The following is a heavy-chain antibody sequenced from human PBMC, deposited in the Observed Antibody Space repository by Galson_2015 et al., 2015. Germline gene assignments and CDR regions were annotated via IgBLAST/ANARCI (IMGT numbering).Heavy chain of an antibody. CDR2: ISSSSSYI. J-gene: IGHJ3*02. D-gene: IGHD2-21*02. CDR3: ARDCGGDCYSLGAFDI. Sequence: SLRLSCAASGFTFSSYSMNWVRQAPGKGLEWVSSISSSSSYIYYTDSAKGRFTISRDNAKNSLYLQMNSLRAEDTAVYYCARDCGGDCYSLGAFDIWGQGTMVTVSS. V-gene: IGHV3-21*01. CDR1: GFTFSSYS.